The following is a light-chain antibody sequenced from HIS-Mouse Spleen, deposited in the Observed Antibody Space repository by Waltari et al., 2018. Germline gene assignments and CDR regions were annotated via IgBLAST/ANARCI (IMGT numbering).Light chain of an antibody. J-gene: IGLJ3*02. CDR1: SWHSSYA. CDR3: QTWGTGIQV. CDR2: LNSDGSH. Sequence: QLVLTQSPSASASLGASVKLTCTLSSWHSSYAIAWPQQQPEKGPRYLMKLNSDGSHSKGDGIPDRFSGSSSGAERYLTISSLQSEDEADYYCQTWGTGIQVFGGGTKLTVL. V-gene: IGLV4-69*01.